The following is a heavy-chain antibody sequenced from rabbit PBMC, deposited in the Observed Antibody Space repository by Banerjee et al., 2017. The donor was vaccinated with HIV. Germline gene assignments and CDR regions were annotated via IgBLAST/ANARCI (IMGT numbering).Heavy chain of an antibody. CDR2: IFTSSAGT. Sequence: QQQLEESGGGLVKPGGTLTLTCKASGIDFSSYYWICWVRQAPGKGLELIACIFTSSAGTSYASWAKGRFTITKTSSTTVTLQMTSLTAADTATYFCARDRDWTLDLWGPGTLVTVS. CDR1: GIDFSSYYW. D-gene: IGHD4-2*01. J-gene: IGHJ4*01. V-gene: IGHV1S45*01. CDR3: ARDRDWTLDL.